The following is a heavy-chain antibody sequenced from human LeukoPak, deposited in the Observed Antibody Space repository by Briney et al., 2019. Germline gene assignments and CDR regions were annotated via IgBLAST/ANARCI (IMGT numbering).Heavy chain of an antibody. V-gene: IGHV3-7*01. J-gene: IGHJ4*02. CDR1: GFTFSRYW. Sequence: GGSLRLSCAASGFTFSRYWMAWVRQAPGKGLEWVANIKQDGSEAVYVDSVKGRFTISRDNAKNSLYLQMNSLRAEDTAVYYCARESGYYDSSGPFDYWGQGTLVTVSS. CDR3: ARESGYYDSSGPFDY. CDR2: IKQDGSEA. D-gene: IGHD3-22*01.